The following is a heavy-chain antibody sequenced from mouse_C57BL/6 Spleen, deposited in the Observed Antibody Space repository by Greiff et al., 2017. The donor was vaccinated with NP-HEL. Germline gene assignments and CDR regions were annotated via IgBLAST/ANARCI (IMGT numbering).Heavy chain of an antibody. V-gene: IGHV1-69*01. Sequence: QVQLQQPGAELVMPGASVKLSCKASGYTFTSYWMHWVKQRPGQGLEWIGEIDPSDSYTNYNQKFKGKSTLTVDKSSSTAYMQLSSLTSEDSAVYYCARPLDWYFDVWGTGPTVTVSS. CDR2: IDPSDSYT. CDR1: GYTFTSYW. J-gene: IGHJ1*03. CDR3: ARPLDWYFDV.